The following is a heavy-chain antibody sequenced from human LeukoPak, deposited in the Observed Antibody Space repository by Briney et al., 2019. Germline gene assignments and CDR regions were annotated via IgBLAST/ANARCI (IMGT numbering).Heavy chain of an antibody. V-gene: IGHV3-23*01. CDR1: GFTFSSYA. Sequence: GGSLRLSCAASGFTFSSYAMSWVRLAPGKGLEWVSEISASGDSTYYADSVKGRFTISRDNSKNTLYLQMNSLRAEDTALYYCAKDRAMAGSVFFAFDMWGQGTMVTVSS. D-gene: IGHD6-19*01. J-gene: IGHJ3*02. CDR2: ISASGDST. CDR3: AKDRAMAGSVFFAFDM.